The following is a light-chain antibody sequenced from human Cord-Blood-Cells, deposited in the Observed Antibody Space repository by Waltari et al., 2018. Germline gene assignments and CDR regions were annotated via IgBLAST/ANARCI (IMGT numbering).Light chain of an antibody. V-gene: IGLV2-23*01. CDR2: EGS. CDR3: CSYAGSSTDVV. CDR1: SSAVGSYNL. Sequence: QSALTQPASVSGSPGQSITISCTGTSSAVGSYNLFSWYQQHPGKAPKLMIYEGSKRPSGVSNRFSGSKSGNTASLTISGLQAEDEADYYCCSYAGSSTDVVFGGGTKLTVL. J-gene: IGLJ2*01.